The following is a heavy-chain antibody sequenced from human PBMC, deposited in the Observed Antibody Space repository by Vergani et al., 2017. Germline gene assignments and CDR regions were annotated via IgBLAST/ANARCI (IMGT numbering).Heavy chain of an antibody. D-gene: IGHD3-3*01. CDR1: GFTFSDYY. V-gene: IGHV3-11*06. Sequence: QVQLVESGGGLVKPGGSLRLSCAASGFTFSDYYMSWIRQAPGKGLEWVSYISSSSSYTNYADSVKGRFTISRDNAKNSLYLQMISLRAEDTAVYYCARDSPTHGVDYWGQGTLVTVSS. J-gene: IGHJ4*02. CDR3: ARDSPTHGVDY. CDR2: ISSSSSYT.